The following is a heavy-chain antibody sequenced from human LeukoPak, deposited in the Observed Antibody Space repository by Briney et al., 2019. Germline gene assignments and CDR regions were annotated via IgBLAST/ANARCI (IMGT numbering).Heavy chain of an antibody. V-gene: IGHV3-30*18. CDR2: MSYDGSNK. CDR1: GFTFSSYG. J-gene: IGHJ4*02. CDR3: AKDGRDGYNLVDY. D-gene: IGHD5-24*01. Sequence: PGRSLRLSCAASGFTFSSYGMHWVRQAPGKGLEWVAVMSYDGSNKYYADSVKGRFTISRDNSKNTLYLQMNSLRAEDTAVYYCAKDGRDGYNLVDYWGQGTLVTVSS.